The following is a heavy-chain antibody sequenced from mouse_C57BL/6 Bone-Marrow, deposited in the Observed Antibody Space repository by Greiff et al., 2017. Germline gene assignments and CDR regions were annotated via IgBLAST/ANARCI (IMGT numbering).Heavy chain of an antibody. CDR1: GFNIKDDY. V-gene: IGHV14-4*01. CDR3: ARGDDGYYLYAMDY. CDR2: IDPENGDT. D-gene: IGHD2-3*01. J-gene: IGHJ4*01. Sequence: EVQLQQSGAELVRPGASVKLSCTASGFNIKDDYMHWVKQRPEQGLEWIGWIDPENGDTEYASKFQGKATITADKSSSTAYMQLNSLTSEDSAVYFCARGDDGYYLYAMDYWGQGTSVTVSS.